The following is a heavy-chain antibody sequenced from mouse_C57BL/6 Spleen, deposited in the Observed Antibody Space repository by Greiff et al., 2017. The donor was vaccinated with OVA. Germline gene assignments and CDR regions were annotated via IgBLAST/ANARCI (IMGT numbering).Heavy chain of an antibody. Sequence: VQLQQSGAELVRPGASVKLSCTASGFNFKDDSMHWVKQRPEQGLEWIGCINPGNGDTEYPSKFQGKATITADTSSNTAYLQLSSLTSEDTAVYYCARVVTSGALAYWGQGTMVTVSA. J-gene: IGHJ3*01. CDR2: INPGNGDT. V-gene: IGHV14-4*01. D-gene: IGHD2-2*01. CDR3: ARVVTSGALAY. CDR1: GFNFKDDS.